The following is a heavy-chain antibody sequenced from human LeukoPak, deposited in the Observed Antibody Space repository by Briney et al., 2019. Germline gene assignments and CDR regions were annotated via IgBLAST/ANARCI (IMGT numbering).Heavy chain of an antibody. CDR2: ISSSSNTI. D-gene: IGHD4-11*01. J-gene: IGHJ6*02. Sequence: GGSLRLSCAASGFTFSSYSMNWVRQAPGKGLEWVSYISSSSNTIYYADSAKGRFTISRDNAKNSLYLQMNSLRDEDTAVYYCARDVLTTGDPDVWGQGTTVTVSS. CDR1: GFTFSSYS. V-gene: IGHV3-48*02. CDR3: ARDVLTTGDPDV.